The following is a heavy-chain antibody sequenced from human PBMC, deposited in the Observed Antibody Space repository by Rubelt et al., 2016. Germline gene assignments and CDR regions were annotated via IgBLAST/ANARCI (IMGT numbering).Heavy chain of an antibody. J-gene: IGHJ3*02. V-gene: IGHV4-59*01. CDR2: IYDTGRT. D-gene: IGHD4-23*01. Sequence: QVQLQESGPGLVKPSETLSLTCTVSGDSISTYSWNWLRQSPGKGLEWIGRIYDTGRTNYNPSLKSRVPISVDRSKNKLSRESIYGTAAETAVYYCARRTTTVINGAFDIWGQGIMVTVSS. CDR1: GDSISTYS. CDR3: ARRTTTVINGAFDI.